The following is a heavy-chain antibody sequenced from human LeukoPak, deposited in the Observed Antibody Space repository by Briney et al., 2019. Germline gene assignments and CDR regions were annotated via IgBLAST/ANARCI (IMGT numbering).Heavy chain of an antibody. J-gene: IGHJ1*01. Sequence: SETLSFTCTVSGGSISSGGYYWSWIRQHPGKGLEWIGYIYYSGSTYYNPSLKSRVTISVDTSKNQFSLKLSSVTAADTAVYYCARGTTVVTPEYFQHWGQGTLVTVSS. D-gene: IGHD4-23*01. CDR3: ARGTTVVTPEYFQH. CDR2: IYYSGST. V-gene: IGHV4-31*03. CDR1: GGSISSGGYY.